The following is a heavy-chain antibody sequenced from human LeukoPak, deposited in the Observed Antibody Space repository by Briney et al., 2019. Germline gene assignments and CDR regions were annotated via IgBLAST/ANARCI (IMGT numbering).Heavy chain of an antibody. CDR3: ARGGAHGMDV. D-gene: IGHD1-26*01. J-gene: IGHJ6*02. V-gene: IGHV3-11*01. Sequence: GGSLRLSCAASGFTFSDYYMTWIRQVPGEGLEWVSYISGVADVIYYADSVKGRFTISRDNAKSSVYLQMNSLRVEDTALYYCARGGAHGMDVWGQGTTVTVSS. CDR1: GFTFSDYY. CDR2: ISGVADVI.